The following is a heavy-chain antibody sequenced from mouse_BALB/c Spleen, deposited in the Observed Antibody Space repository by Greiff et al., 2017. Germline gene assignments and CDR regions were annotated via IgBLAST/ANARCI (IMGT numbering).Heavy chain of an antibody. CDR3: ARPYDGYYDRFAY. Sequence: VQLQQSAAELARPGASVKMSCKASGYTFTSYTMHWVKQRPGQGLEWIGYINPSSGYTEYNQKFKDKTTLTADKSSSTAYMQLSSLTSEDSAVYYCARPYDGYYDRFAYWGQGTLVTVSA. CDR1: GYTFTSYT. CDR2: INPSSGYT. D-gene: IGHD2-3*01. V-gene: IGHV1-4*02. J-gene: IGHJ3*01.